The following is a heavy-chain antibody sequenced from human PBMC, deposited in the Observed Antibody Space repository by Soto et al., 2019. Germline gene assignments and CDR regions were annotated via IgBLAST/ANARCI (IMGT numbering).Heavy chain of an antibody. J-gene: IGHJ4*02. CDR1: GFSLDDFV. CDR3: AKGVATAVPALDY. V-gene: IGHV3-9*01. CDR2: VSWNSGAK. D-gene: IGHD2-21*02. Sequence: GGSLRLSCVASGFSLDDFVMNWVRQRPGKGLEWVSSVSWNSGAKLYADSVKGRFAISRDSAKKSVYLQMNSLRPDDTAFYYCAKGVATAVPALDYWGQGTLVTVS.